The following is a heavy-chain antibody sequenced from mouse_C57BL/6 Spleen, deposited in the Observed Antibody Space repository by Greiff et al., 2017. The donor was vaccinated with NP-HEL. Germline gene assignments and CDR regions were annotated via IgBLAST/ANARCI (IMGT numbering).Heavy chain of an antibody. D-gene: IGHD1-1*02. Sequence: QVQLQQPGAELVKPGASVKMSCKASGYTFTSYCITWVKQRPGHGLEWIGDIYPGSGSTNYNEKFKSKATLTVDTSSSTAYMQLSSLTSEDSAVYYCARCGTIPYIDDWGQGTTLTVSS. V-gene: IGHV1-55*01. J-gene: IGHJ2*01. CDR3: ARCGTIPYIDD. CDR2: IYPGSGST. CDR1: GYTFTSYC.